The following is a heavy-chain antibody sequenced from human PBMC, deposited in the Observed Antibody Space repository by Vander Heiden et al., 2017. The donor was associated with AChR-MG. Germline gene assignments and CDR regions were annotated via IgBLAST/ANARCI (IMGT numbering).Heavy chain of an antibody. V-gene: IGHV4-39*01. CDR3: ARRAKVPGPYYFDY. J-gene: IGHJ4*02. CDR2: IYYSGST. D-gene: IGHD7-27*01. CDR1: GCSISSSSYY. Sequence: QLQLQESGPGLVKPSETLSLTCTVSGCSISSSSYYWGWIRQPPGKGLEWIGSIYYSGSTYYNPSLKSRVTISVDTSKNQFSLKLSSVTAADTAVYYCARRAKVPGPYYFDYWGQGTLVTVSS.